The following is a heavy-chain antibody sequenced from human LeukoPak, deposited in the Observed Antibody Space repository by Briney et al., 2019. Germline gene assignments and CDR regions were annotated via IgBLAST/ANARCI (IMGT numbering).Heavy chain of an antibody. D-gene: IGHD2-8*02. CDR3: ATFVLGGNWFDP. CDR2: FDPEDGET. J-gene: IGHJ5*02. Sequence: ASVKVSCKVSGYTLTELSMHWVRQAPGKGLEWMGGFDPEDGETIYAQKFQGRVTMTEDTSTDTAYMELSSLRSEDTAVYYCATFVLGGNWFDPWGQGTLVTVSS. V-gene: IGHV1-24*01. CDR1: GYTLTELS.